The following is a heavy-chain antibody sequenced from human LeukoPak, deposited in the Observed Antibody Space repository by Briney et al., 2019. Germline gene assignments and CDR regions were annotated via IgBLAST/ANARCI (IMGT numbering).Heavy chain of an antibody. CDR3: VKSPGSGWPG. J-gene: IGHJ4*02. V-gene: IGHV3-64D*06. D-gene: IGHD6-19*01. CDR1: GFTFSSFA. Sequence: GGSLRLSCAASGFTFSSFAMHWVRQAPGKGLEYLSAIYSDGSRIYYADSVKGRFTISRDNSKNTLYFEMSSLRVEDTAVYYCVKSPGSGWPGWGQGTLLTVSS. CDR2: IYSDGSRI.